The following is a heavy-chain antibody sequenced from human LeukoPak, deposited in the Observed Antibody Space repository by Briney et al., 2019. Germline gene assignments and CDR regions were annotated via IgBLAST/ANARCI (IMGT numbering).Heavy chain of an antibody. V-gene: IGHV3-74*01. J-gene: IGHJ4*02. CDR3: ARGTGSYYSLGY. CDR1: GFTFSSYW. CDR2: INSGGGST. D-gene: IGHD1-26*01. Sequence: QPGGSLRLSCAASGFTFSSYWMHWVRQAPGEGLVWVSRINSGGGSTSYADSVKGRFTISRDNAKNTLYLQMDSLRAEDTAMYYCARGTGSYYSLGYWGQGTLVTVSS.